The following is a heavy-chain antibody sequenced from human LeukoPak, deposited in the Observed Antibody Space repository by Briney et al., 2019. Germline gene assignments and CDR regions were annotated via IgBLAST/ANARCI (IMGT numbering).Heavy chain of an antibody. J-gene: IGHJ4*02. Sequence: PGGSLRLSCAASGFTFSSYWMHWVRQAPGKGLVWVSRINSDGSSTSYADSVKGRFTISRDNSKNTLYLQMNSLRPEDTAVYYCARVDDSSGNCFDYWGQGTLVTVSS. CDR2: INSDGSST. D-gene: IGHD3-22*01. CDR3: ARVDDSSGNCFDY. V-gene: IGHV3-74*01. CDR1: GFTFSSYW.